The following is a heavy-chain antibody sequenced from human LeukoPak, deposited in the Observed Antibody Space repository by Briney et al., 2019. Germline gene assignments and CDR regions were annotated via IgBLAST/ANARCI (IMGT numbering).Heavy chain of an antibody. V-gene: IGHV3-48*01. CDR3: ARDAGFLEWLDPFDY. J-gene: IGHJ4*02. CDR2: ISSSSSTI. CDR1: GFTFSSYS. D-gene: IGHD3-3*01. Sequence: GGSLRLSCAASGFTFSSYSMNWVRQAPGKGLEWVSYISSSSSTIYYADSVKGRFTISRDNAKNSLYLQMNSLRAEDTAVYYCARDAGFLEWLDPFDYWGQGTLVTVSS.